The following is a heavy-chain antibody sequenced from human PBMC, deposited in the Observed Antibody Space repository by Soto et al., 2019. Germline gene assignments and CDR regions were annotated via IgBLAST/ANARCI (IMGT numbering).Heavy chain of an antibody. CDR1: GFTFSSYA. CDR3: APHLWFGELYY. V-gene: IGHV3-23*01. Sequence: EVQLLESGGGLVQPGGSLRLSCAASGFTFSSYAMSWVRQAPGKGLEWVSAISGSGGSTYYADSVKGRFTISRDNSKNSQYLHMNSLRAEDTAIYYCAPHLWFGELYYWGQGTLVTVSS. CDR2: ISGSGGST. D-gene: IGHD3-10*01. J-gene: IGHJ4*02.